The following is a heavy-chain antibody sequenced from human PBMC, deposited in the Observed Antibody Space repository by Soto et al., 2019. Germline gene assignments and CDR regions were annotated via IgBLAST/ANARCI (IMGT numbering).Heavy chain of an antibody. CDR1: GFTFSSYG. D-gene: IGHD2-15*01. CDR3: VKEIRMLAGTFDY. V-gene: IGHV3-30*18. Sequence: GGSLRLSCAASGFTFSSYGMHWVRQAPGKGLEWVAVISYDGSNKYYADSVKGRFTISRDNSKNTLYLQMNSLRAEDTAVYYSVKEIRMLAGTFDYWGQGVLVTVAS. J-gene: IGHJ4*02. CDR2: ISYDGSNK.